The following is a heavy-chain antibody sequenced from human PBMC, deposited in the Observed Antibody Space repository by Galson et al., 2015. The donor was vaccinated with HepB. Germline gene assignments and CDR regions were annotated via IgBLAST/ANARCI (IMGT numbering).Heavy chain of an antibody. CDR1: GFTFSSYA. CDR3: AKDGERITIFGVVDATDYYYYGMDV. V-gene: IGHV3-23*01. CDR2: ISGSGGST. Sequence: SLRLSCAASGFTFSSYAMSWVRQAPGKGLEWVSAISGSGGSTYYADSVKGRFTISRDNSKNTLYLQMNSLRAEDTAVYYCAKDGERITIFGVVDATDYYYYGMDVWGQGTTVTVSS. J-gene: IGHJ6*02. D-gene: IGHD3-3*01.